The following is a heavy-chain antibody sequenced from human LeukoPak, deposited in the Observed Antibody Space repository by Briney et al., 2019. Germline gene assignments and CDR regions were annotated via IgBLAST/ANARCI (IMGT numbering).Heavy chain of an antibody. Sequence: GGSLRLSCAASGFTFSSYWMSWVRQAPGKGLEWVANIKQDGSEKYYVDSVKGRFTISRDNAKNSLYLQMNSLRAEDTAVYYCASARTNYDYVWGSYRYDAFDIWGQGTMVTVSS. V-gene: IGHV3-7*01. D-gene: IGHD3-16*01. CDR2: IKQDGSEK. J-gene: IGHJ3*02. CDR1: GFTFSSYW. CDR3: ASARTNYDYVWGSYRYDAFDI.